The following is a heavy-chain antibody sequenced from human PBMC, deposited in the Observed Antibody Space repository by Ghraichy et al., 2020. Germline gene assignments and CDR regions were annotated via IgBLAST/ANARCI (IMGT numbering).Heavy chain of an antibody. CDR2: IKISGNT. D-gene: IGHD5-18*01. CDR1: GGSISNYY. J-gene: IGHJ4*02. V-gene: IGHV4-4*07. CDR3: ARCNGYSSTLDY. Sequence: SQTLSLTCTVSGGSISNYYWSWIRQPAGKGLECIGRIKISGNTNYNPSLNSRVTISLDTSKNHFSLKLSSVTAADTAVYYCARCNGYSSTLDYWGQGTLVTVSS.